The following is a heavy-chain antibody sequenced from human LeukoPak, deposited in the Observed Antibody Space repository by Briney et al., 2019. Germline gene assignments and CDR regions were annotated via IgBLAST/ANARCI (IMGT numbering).Heavy chain of an antibody. CDR2: ISGSSIYV. CDR1: GFTFSTYS. Sequence: PGGSLRLSCAASGFTFSTYSMNWVRQAPGKGLEWVSSISGSSIYVYYADSVKGRFTISRDNAKNSLYLQMNSLRAEDTAVYYCARGPPYSDSSGYYYDYWGQGTLVTVSS. CDR3: ARGPPYSDSSGYYYDY. V-gene: IGHV3-21*01. D-gene: IGHD3-22*01. J-gene: IGHJ4*02.